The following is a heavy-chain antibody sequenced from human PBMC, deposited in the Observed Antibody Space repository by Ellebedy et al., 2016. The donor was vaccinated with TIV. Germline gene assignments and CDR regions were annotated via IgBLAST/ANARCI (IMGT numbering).Heavy chain of an antibody. CDR2: IDWDDDK. Sequence: SGPTLVKPTQTLTLTCTFSGFSLSTSRLSVSWIRQPPGKALEWPARIDWDDDKFYSTSLRTRVTIFKDSSENQVVLTMTNMDPEDTATYYCARISSGWGFDYWGQGALVTVSS. D-gene: IGHD6-19*01. J-gene: IGHJ4*02. V-gene: IGHV2-70*17. CDR1: GFSLSTSRLS. CDR3: ARISSGWGFDY.